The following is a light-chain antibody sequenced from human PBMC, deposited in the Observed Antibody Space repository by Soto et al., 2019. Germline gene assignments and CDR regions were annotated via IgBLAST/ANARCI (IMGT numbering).Light chain of an antibody. CDR2: GAS. CDR3: QQYNHWPRT. V-gene: IGKV3-15*01. J-gene: IGKJ1*01. CDR1: QSVSSS. Sequence: EIVMTQSPATLSVSPGERATLSCRACQSVSSSLAWYQHKPGQAPRPLMYGASTRATGIPARFSGSGSGTEFTLTISSLQSEDIALYYCQQYNHWPRTFGQGTKVDI.